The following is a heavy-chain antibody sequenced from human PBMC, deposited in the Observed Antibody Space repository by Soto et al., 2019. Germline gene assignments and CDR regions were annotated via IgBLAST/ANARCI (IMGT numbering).Heavy chain of an antibody. V-gene: IGHV4-31*11. J-gene: IGHJ5*02. CDR2: IYYSGST. Sequence: SETLSLTCAVYGGSFSGYYWSWIRQHPGKGLEWIGYIYYSGSTYYNPSLKSRVTISVDTSKNQFSLKLSFVTAADTAVYYCARGITSWFDPWGQGTLVTVSS. CDR3: ARGITSWFDP. CDR1: GGSFSGYY. D-gene: IGHD1-20*01.